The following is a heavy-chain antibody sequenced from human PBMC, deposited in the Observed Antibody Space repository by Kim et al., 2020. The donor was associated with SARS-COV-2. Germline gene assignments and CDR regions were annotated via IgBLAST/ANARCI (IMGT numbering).Heavy chain of an antibody. CDR2: IYYTGTT. V-gene: IGHV4-39*01. CDR1: GFSISSCDYY. D-gene: IGHD2-8*02. J-gene: IGHJ5*02. CDR3: ARHGCTGGVCYFDP. Sequence: SETLSLTCTVSGFSISSCDYYWGWIRQPPGKGLEWIGSIYYTGTTYYNPSLKSRVTISVDTSKNQFSLKLSSVTDATVYYCARHGCTGGVCYFDPWGQGTLVTVSS.